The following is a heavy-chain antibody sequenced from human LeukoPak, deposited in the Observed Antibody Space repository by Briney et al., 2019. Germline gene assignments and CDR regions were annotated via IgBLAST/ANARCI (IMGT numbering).Heavy chain of an antibody. D-gene: IGHD6-13*01. CDR3: AGDGYRTTWYYY. CDR2: IYTNGRT. V-gene: IGHV4-4*07. CDR1: GGSISTYY. Sequence: SETLSLTCTVSGGSISTYYWSWIRQPAGKGLEWIGHIYTNGRTDYNPSLKSRATISVDKAKNQFSLKLTSVTPADTAVYYCAGDGYRTTWYYYWGQGTPVTVSS. J-gene: IGHJ4*02.